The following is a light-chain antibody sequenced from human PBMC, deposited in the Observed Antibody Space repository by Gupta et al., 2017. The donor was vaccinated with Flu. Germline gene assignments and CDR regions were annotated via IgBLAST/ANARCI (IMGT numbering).Light chain of an antibody. CDR2: GNT. J-gene: IGLJ3*02. CDR1: SSNIGAGYD. CDR3: QSYDNSLSAWV. Sequence: QSVLTQPPSVSGAPGQRVTISCTGSSSNIGAGYDVHWYQQVPGTAPRLLIYGNTNRPSGVPERFSGSKSGTSASLAITGLQTEDETDYYRQSYDNSLSAWVFGGGTKVTVL. V-gene: IGLV1-40*01.